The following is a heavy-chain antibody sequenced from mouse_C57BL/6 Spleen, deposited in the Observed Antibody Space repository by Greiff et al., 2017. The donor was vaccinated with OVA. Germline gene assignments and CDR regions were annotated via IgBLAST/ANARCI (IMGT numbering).Heavy chain of an antibody. D-gene: IGHD1-1*01. CDR3: ARGRVIKDFDY. CDR1: GYSITSGYY. V-gene: IGHV3-6*01. J-gene: IGHJ2*01. Sequence: EVQLVESGPGLVKPSQSLSLTCSVTGYSITSGYYWNWIRQFPGNKLEWMGYISYDGSNNYNPSLKNRISITRDTSKNQFFLKLNSVTTEDTATYYCARGRVIKDFDYWGQGTTLTVSS. CDR2: ISYDGSN.